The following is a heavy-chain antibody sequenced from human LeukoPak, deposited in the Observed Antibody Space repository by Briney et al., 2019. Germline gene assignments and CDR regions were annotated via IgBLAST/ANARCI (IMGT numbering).Heavy chain of an antibody. D-gene: IGHD2-21*01. V-gene: IGHV3-33*01. CDR1: GFTFSSYG. CDR2: IWYDGSNK. CDR3: AREWSAWGGDVFDI. Sequence: PGGSLRLSCAASGFTFSSYGMHWVRQAPGKGLEWVAVIWYDGSNKYYADSVKGRFTISRDNSKNTLYLQMNSLRAEDTAVYYCAREWSAWGGDVFDIWGQGTMVTVSS. J-gene: IGHJ3*02.